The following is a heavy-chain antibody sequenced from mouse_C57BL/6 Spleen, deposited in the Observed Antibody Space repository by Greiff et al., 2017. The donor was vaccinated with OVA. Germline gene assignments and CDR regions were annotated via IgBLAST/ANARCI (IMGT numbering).Heavy chain of an antibody. CDR1: GYTFTSYG. D-gene: IGHD2-3*01. CDR3: ARGDGYYGFAY. Sequence: VQLVESGAELARPGASVKLSCKASGYTFTSYGISWVKQRTGQGLEWIGEIYPRSGNTYYNEKFKGKATLTADKSSSTAYMELRSLTSEDSAVYFCARGDGYYGFAYWGQGTLVTVSA. V-gene: IGHV1-81*01. J-gene: IGHJ3*01. CDR2: IYPRSGNT.